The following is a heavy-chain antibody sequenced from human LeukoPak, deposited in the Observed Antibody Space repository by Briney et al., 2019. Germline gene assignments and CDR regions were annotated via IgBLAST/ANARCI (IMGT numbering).Heavy chain of an antibody. CDR3: ASYSSSSGGTFDY. D-gene: IGHD6-6*01. V-gene: IGHV3-33*01. CDR1: GFTFSNDA. CDR2: IWFDGSNK. Sequence: PGGSLRLSCAASGFTFSNDAMHWVRQAPGMGLEWVAFIWFDGSNKYYADFVKGRFTISKDNSENTLYLQMNSLRAEDTAVYYCASYSSSSGGTFDYWGQGTLVTVSS. J-gene: IGHJ4*02.